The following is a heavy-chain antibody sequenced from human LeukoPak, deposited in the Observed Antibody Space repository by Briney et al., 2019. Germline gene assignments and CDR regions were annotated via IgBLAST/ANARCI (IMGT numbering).Heavy chain of an antibody. CDR3: ARRGQLGDFDY. D-gene: IGHD6-6*01. Sequence: SETLSLTWTVSGGSISSHYWSWIRQPPGKGLEWIGYIYYSGSTNYNPSLKSRVTISVDTSKNQFSLKLSSVTAADTAVNYCARRGQLGDFDYWAREPWSPSPQ. CDR2: IYYSGST. V-gene: IGHV4-59*11. CDR1: GGSISSHY. J-gene: IGHJ4*02.